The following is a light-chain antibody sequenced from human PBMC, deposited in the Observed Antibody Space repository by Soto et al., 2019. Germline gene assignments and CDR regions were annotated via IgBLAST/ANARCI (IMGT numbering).Light chain of an antibody. V-gene: IGLV2-14*01. Sequence: QSALTQPASVSGSPGQSITVSCTGTSSDVGGYNYVSWYQQPPGKAPKLMIYDVSNRPSGVSNRFSGSKSGNTASRTISGLQAEDEAEYYCSSDASSSTYVFGTGTKLTVL. CDR2: DVS. J-gene: IGLJ1*01. CDR3: SSDASSSTYV. CDR1: SSDVGGYNY.